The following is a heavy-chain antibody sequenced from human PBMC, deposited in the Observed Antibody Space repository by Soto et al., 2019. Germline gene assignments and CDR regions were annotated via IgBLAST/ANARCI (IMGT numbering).Heavy chain of an antibody. CDR1: GYTFTSSG. CDR2: ISTDNGNT. V-gene: IGHV1-18*01. J-gene: IGHJ6*02. CDR3: ARDKGITTFGVYSMYYYGMDV. Sequence: ASVKVSCKASGYTFTSSGISWVRQAPGQGLEWMGWISTDNGNTNYAQHLQGRVSLTTDTSTSTAYMDLRSLRSDDTAVYYCARDKGITTFGVYSMYYYGMDVWGQ. D-gene: IGHD3-3*01.